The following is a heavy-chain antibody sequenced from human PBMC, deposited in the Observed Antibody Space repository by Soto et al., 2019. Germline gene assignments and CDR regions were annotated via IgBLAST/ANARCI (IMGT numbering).Heavy chain of an antibody. Sequence: EMPVLESGGGLVQPGGSLRLSCAASGFAFSNFHMNWVRQAPGKGLQWVSTIGGAGNDIHYADSVKGRFTVSRDNSKNTLLLQMDGLRDDDTAIYYCAKRYSSAWEAGMDVWGRGTTVTVSS. CDR2: IGGAGNDI. J-gene: IGHJ6*02. D-gene: IGHD6-19*01. CDR1: GFAFSNFH. V-gene: IGHV3-23*01. CDR3: AKRYSSAWEAGMDV.